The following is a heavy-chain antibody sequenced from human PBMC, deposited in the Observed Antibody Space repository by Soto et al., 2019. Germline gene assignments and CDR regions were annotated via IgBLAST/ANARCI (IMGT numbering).Heavy chain of an antibody. V-gene: IGHV3-64*01. J-gene: IGHJ6*03. CDR3: ARRARPDFYYMDV. CDR2: ISSNGVGT. D-gene: IGHD6-6*01. Sequence: GGSLRLSCAASGFTLSGYAMDWVRQAPGEGLEYVSGISSNGVGTYYANSVQGRFTISRDNSKNTVYLQMGSLRPEDMAVYYCARRARPDFYYMDVWGKGTTVTVSS. CDR1: GFTLSGYA.